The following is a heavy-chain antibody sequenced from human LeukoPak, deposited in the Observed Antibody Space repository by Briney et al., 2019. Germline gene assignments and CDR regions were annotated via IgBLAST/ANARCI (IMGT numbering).Heavy chain of an antibody. CDR1: GFTFSSYS. J-gene: IGHJ4*02. V-gene: IGHV3-21*01. CDR2: IGGSTSYI. D-gene: IGHD6-19*01. CDR3: AGRGWDGSGWLEDY. Sequence: GGSLRLSCAASGFTFSSYSMNWVRQAPGKGLEWVSSIGGSTSYIYYADSVKGRFTISRDNAKNSLYLQMNSLRAEDTAVYYCAGRGWDGSGWLEDYWGQGTLVTVSS.